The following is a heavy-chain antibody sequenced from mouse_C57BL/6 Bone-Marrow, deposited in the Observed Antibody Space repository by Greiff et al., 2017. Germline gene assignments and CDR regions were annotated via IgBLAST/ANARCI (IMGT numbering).Heavy chain of an antibody. CDR2: IYPGDGDT. CDR3: ARVGGTPFAY. V-gene: IGHV1-82*01. D-gene: IGHD3-3*01. Sequence: QVQLKQSGPELVKPGASVKISCKASGYAFSSSWMNWVKQRPGKGLEWIGRIYPGDGDTNYNGKFKGKATLTADKSSSTAYMQLSSLTSEDSAVYFCARVGGTPFAYWGQGTLVTVSA. CDR1: GYAFSSSW. J-gene: IGHJ3*01.